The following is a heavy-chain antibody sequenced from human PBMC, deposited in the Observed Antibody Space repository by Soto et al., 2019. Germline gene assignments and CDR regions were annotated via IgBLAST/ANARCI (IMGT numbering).Heavy chain of an antibody. V-gene: IGHV4-59*01. CDR1: GGSLTSYY. Sequence: PSENLSLTCTVSGGSLTSYYWSWFRLPPGKGLEWIAYIYYSGTTNYNPSLKSRVTISVDTPKNQFSLELTSVTAADTAVYFCASTLPSGFSDSCGQGTLVILSS. D-gene: IGHD6-19*01. J-gene: IGHJ4*02. CDR3: ASTLPSGFSDS. CDR2: IYYSGTT.